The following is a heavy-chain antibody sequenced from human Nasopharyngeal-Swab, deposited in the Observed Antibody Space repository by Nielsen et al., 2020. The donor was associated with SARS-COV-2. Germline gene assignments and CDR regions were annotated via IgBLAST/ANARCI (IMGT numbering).Heavy chain of an antibody. J-gene: IGHJ4*02. V-gene: IGHV3-23*01. CDR3: AKWAKYSSGWATGYY. D-gene: IGHD6-19*01. CDR2: ISGSGGST. Sequence: GVLKISCAASGFTFSSYAMSWVRQAPGKGLEWVSAISGSGGSTYYADSVKGRFTISRDNSKNTLYLQMNSLRAEDTAVYYCAKWAKYSSGWATGYYWGQGTLVTVSS. CDR1: GFTFSSYA.